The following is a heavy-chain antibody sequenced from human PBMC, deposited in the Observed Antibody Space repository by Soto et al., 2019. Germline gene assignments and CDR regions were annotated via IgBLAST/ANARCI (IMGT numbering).Heavy chain of an antibody. CDR1: GYTFTSYG. J-gene: IGHJ6*02. CDR3: ARAGKYYYGSGSPYYYGMDV. D-gene: IGHD3-10*01. CDR2: ISGYNGNT. V-gene: IGHV1-18*04. Sequence: QVQLVQSGAEVKKPGASVKVSCKASGYTFTSYGVSWVRQAPGQGLEWMGGISGYNGNTNYAQKLQGRVTITTDTSTSTAYMELRSLRSDDTAVYYCARAGKYYYGSGSPYYYGMDVWGQGITVTVSS.